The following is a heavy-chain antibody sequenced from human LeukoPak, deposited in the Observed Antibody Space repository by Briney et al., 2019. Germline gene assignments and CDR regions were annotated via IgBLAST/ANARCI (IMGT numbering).Heavy chain of an antibody. D-gene: IGHD3-3*01. J-gene: IGHJ6*04. CDR1: GFTFSSCA. Sequence: GGSLRLFCAASGFTFSSCAMSWVRKAPGKGMEWVSAISGSGGSTYYADSVKGRFTISSDNSKNTLYLQMNSLRAEDTAVYYCAKDRITVFGVVPDVWGKGTTVTVSS. CDR2: ISGSGGST. V-gene: IGHV3-23*01. CDR3: AKDRITVFGVVPDV.